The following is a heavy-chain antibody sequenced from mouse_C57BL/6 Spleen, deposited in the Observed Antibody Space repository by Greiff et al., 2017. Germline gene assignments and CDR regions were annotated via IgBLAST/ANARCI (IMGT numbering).Heavy chain of an antibody. CDR1: GYTFTSYW. D-gene: IGHD1-1*01. CDR2: IYPGSGST. V-gene: IGHV1-55*01. CDR3: ARATTVADY. J-gene: IGHJ2*01. Sequence: QVQLQQPGAELVKPGASVKMSCKASGYTFTSYWITWVKQRPGQGLEWIGDIYPGSGSTNYNEKFKSTATLTVDTSSSTAYMQLSSLTSEDSAVYYCARATTVADYWGQSATLTDAS.